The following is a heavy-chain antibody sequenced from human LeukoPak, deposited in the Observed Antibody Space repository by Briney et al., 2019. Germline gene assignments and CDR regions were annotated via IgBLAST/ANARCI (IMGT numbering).Heavy chain of an antibody. CDR1: GGSISSYY. Sequence: SETLSLTCTVSGGSISSYYWSWIRQPPGKGLEWIGYIYYSGSTNYNPSLKSRVTISVDTSKNQFSLKLSSVTVADTAVYYCARDHPDAFDIWGQGTMVTVSS. CDR3: ARDHPDAFDI. V-gene: IGHV4-59*01. CDR2: IYYSGST. J-gene: IGHJ3*02.